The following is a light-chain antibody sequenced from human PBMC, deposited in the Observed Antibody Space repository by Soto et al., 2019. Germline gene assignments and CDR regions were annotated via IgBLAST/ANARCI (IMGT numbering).Light chain of an antibody. Sequence: EIVMTQSPATLSVSQVERATLSCRASQSVSSNLAWYQQKPGQAPRLLIYGASSRATGIPDRFSGSGSGTDFTLTISRLEPEDFAVYYCQQYGSSPWTFGQGTKVDNK. CDR1: QSVSSN. CDR3: QQYGSSPWT. CDR2: GAS. V-gene: IGKV3-20*01. J-gene: IGKJ1*01.